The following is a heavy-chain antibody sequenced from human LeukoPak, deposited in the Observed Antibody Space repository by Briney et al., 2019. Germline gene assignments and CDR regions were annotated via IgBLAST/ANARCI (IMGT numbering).Heavy chain of an antibody. V-gene: IGHV4-59*01. D-gene: IGHD3-22*01. J-gene: IGHJ4*02. Sequence: PSETLSLTCTVSGGSISTYYWSWIRQPPGKGLEWIGYIYYSGSTNYNPSLKSRVTISVDTSKNQFSLKLSSVTAADTAVYYCTRVSGYDSSGYDYWGQGTLVTVSS. CDR1: GGSISTYY. CDR2: IYYSGST. CDR3: TRVSGYDSSGYDY.